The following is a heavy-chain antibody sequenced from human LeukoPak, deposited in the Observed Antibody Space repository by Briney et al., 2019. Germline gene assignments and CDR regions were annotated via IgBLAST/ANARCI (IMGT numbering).Heavy chain of an antibody. CDR2: IYYSGST. J-gene: IGHJ4*02. D-gene: IGHD6-13*01. CDR1: GGSISSYY. V-gene: IGHV4-59*08. CDR3: ATGYSSSWNFDY. Sequence: SETLSLTCTLSGGSISSYYWSWIRQPPGKGLEWIGYIYYSGSTNYNPSLKSRVTISVDTSKNQFSLKLSSVTAADTAVYYCATGYSSSWNFDYWGQGTLVTFSS.